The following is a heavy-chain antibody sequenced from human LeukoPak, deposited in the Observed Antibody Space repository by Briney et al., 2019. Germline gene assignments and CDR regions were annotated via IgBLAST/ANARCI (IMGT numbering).Heavy chain of an antibody. V-gene: IGHV3-7*05. CDR1: GFTFSYYW. D-gene: IGHD6-19*01. J-gene: IGHJ4*02. CDR3: AKERTGGWPFDY. Sequence: PGGSLRLSCAASGFTFSYYWMTWVRQAPGKGLERVANIKQDGSEKYYVDSVKGRFTISRDNAKNSLYLQMNSLRAEDTAVYYCAKERTGGWPFDYWGQGTPVTVSS. CDR2: IKQDGSEK.